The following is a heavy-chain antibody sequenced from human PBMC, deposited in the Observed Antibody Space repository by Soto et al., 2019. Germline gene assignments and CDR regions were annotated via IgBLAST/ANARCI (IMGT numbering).Heavy chain of an antibody. V-gene: IGHV4-59*01. CDR3: VSGYDYYFDY. D-gene: IGHD5-12*01. J-gene: IGHJ4*02. CDR2: FSYSGIT. CDR1: GDSISNYY. Sequence: QVQLQESGPGLVKPSETLSLTCTVSGDSISNYYWSWIRQPPGKGLEWIGYFSYSGITKYNPSHKSRDTISADTTKNQFSLKLTSVTAAETAVYYCVSGYDYYFDYWGQGTLVPVSS.